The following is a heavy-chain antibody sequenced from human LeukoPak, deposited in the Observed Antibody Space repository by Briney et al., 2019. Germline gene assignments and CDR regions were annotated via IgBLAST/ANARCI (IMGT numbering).Heavy chain of an antibody. V-gene: IGHV3-15*01. CDR3: TTHADSWHNRHYFDY. CDR2: IKVKTDGGTT. D-gene: IGHD1-14*01. J-gene: IGHJ4*02. CDR1: GFTVSSNY. Sequence: GGSLRLSCAASGFTVSSNYMTWVRQAPGKGLEWVGNIKVKTDGGTTDYAAPVKGRFTISRDDSKNTVYLQMINLKTEDTAVYYCTTHADSWHNRHYFDYWGQGTLVTVSS.